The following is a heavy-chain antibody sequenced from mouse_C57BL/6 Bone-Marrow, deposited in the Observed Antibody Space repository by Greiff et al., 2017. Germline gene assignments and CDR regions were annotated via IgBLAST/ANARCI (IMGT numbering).Heavy chain of an antibody. CDR2: IHPNSGST. V-gene: IGHV1-64*01. CDR1: GYTFTSYW. J-gene: IGHJ2*01. D-gene: IGHD1-1*01. Sequence: QVQLQQPGAELVKPGASVKLSCKASGYTFTSYWMHWVKQRPGQGLEWIGMIHPNSGSTNYNEKFKSKATLTVDKSSSTAYMQLSSLTSEDSAVYYCARFSCYYGSYFDYWGQGTTLTVSS. CDR3: ARFSCYYGSYFDY.